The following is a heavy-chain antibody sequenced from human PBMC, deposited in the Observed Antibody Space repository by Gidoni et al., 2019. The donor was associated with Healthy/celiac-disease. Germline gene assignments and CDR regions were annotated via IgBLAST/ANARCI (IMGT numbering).Heavy chain of an antibody. CDR2: ISGSGGST. J-gene: IGHJ4*02. CDR3: AKGGDRNWRMVGLEPMDY. CDR1: GFTFRSYA. Sequence: EVQLLESGGGLVQPGGSLRLSCAASGFTFRSYAMRWVRQAPGKGLEWVSAISGSGGSTYYADSVKGRFTISRDNSKNTLYLQMNSLRAEDTAVYYCAKGGDRNWRMVGLEPMDYWGQGTLVTVSS. D-gene: IGHD1-1*01. V-gene: IGHV3-23*01.